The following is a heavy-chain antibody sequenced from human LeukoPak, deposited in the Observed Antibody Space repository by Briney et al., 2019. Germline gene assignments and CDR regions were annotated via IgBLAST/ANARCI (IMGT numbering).Heavy chain of an antibody. CDR2: IYYSGST. V-gene: IGHV4-39*07. Sequence: SETLSLTCTVSGGSISSNSYYWGWIRQPPGKGLEWIGSIYYSGSTYYNPSLKSRVTMSVDTSKNQFSLKLSSVTAADTAVYYCVGSGWYRSYFDYWGQGTLVTVSS. CDR1: GGSISSNSYY. J-gene: IGHJ4*02. D-gene: IGHD6-13*01. CDR3: VGSGWYRSYFDY.